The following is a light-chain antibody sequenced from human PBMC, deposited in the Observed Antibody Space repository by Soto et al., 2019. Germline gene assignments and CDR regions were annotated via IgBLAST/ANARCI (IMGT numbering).Light chain of an antibody. Sequence: EIMMTQSPGTLSVSPGEGATLSCTASQSVNLNLAWYQQKPGQPPRLLLYGASTRASGIPVRFRGSGTGTEFTLTVSTVQSEDSAVYSWHQYNSWPRGTFGPGTKVEIK. CDR2: GAS. CDR1: QSVNLN. V-gene: IGKV3-15*01. J-gene: IGKJ3*01. CDR3: HQYNSWPRGT.